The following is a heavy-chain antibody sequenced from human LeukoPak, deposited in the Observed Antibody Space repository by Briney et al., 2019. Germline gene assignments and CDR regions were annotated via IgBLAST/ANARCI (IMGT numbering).Heavy chain of an antibody. CDR1: GYTFTSYG. CDR2: ISAYNGNT. CDR3: AREDSIVVVTARRADYFDY. V-gene: IGHV1-18*01. D-gene: IGHD2-21*02. Sequence: ASVKVSCKASGYTFTSYGISWVRQAPGQGLEWMGWISAYNGNTNYAQKLRGRVTMTTDTSTSTAYMELRSLRSGDTAVYYCAREDSIVVVTARRADYFDYWGQGTLVTVSS. J-gene: IGHJ4*02.